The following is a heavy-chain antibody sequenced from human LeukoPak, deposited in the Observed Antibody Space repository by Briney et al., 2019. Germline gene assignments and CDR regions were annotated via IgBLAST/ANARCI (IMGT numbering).Heavy chain of an antibody. V-gene: IGHV4-59*08. Sequence: SETLSLTCTVAGGSISSYYWSWIRQPPGKGLEWIGYIYYSGSTNYNPSLKSRVTISVDTSKNQFSLKLSSVTAADTAVYYCARQAYYYGMDVWGQGTTVTVSS. CDR2: IYYSGST. J-gene: IGHJ6*02. CDR1: GGSISSYY. CDR3: ARQAYYYGMDV.